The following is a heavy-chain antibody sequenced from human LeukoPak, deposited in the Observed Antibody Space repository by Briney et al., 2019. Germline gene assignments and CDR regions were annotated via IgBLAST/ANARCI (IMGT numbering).Heavy chain of an antibody. CDR1: GGSISSGDYY. CDR3: ARDQGYTTGFDRDY. CDR2: IYYSGST. V-gene: IGHV4-30-4*01. D-gene: IGHD1-1*01. Sequence: SGTLSLTCTVSGGSISSGDYYWSWIRQPPGKGLEWIGYIYYSGSTYYNPSLKSRVTISVDTSKNQFSLKLSSVTAADTAVYYCARDQGYTTGFDRDYWGQGTLVTVSS. J-gene: IGHJ4*02.